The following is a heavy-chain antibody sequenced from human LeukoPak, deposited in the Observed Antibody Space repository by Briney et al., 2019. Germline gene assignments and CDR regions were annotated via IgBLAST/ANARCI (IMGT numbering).Heavy chain of an antibody. J-gene: IGHJ4*02. CDR1: GGLISSGSYY. D-gene: IGHD2-2*01. Sequence: PSETLFLTCTVSGGLISSGSYYWSWIRQPAGKGLEWIGRIYSSGSTNYNPALRSRLTISVDTSKNQFSLKLSSVTAADAAVYYCASTICISTSCYPGVVDYWGQGTLVTVSS. V-gene: IGHV4-61*02. CDR2: IYSSGST. CDR3: ASTICISTSCYPGVVDY.